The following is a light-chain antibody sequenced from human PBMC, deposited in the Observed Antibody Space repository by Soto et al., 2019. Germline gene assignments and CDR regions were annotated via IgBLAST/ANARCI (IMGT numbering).Light chain of an antibody. J-gene: IGLJ2*01. Sequence: QSALTQPDSVSGSPGQSITISCTGTSSDVGGYDYVSWYQHHPGKVPKLIIYEVSKRPAGVSHRFSGSKSGNTASLTISGLQAEDEADYYCSSYTTASALVFGGGTKLTVL. CDR3: SSYTTASALV. V-gene: IGLV2-14*01. CDR1: SSDVGGYDY. CDR2: EVS.